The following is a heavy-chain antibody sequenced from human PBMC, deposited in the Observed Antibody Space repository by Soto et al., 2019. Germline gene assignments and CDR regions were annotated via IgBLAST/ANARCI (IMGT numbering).Heavy chain of an antibody. CDR3: ARDYYYESSCSRSWDYGMDV. V-gene: IGHV4-59*01. CDR2: IYYSGST. Sequence: SETLSLTCTVSVGSISSYYWRWIRQPPGKGLAWIGYIYYSGSTNYNPSLKSRVTISVDTSKNQFSLKLSSVTAADTAVYYCARDYYYESSCSRSWDYGMDVWGQGTTVTVSS. CDR1: VGSISSYY. J-gene: IGHJ6*02. D-gene: IGHD3-22*01.